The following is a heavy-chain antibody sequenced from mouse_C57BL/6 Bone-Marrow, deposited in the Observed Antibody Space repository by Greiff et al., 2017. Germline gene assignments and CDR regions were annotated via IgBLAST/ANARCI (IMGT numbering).Heavy chain of an antibody. Sequence: QVQLQQPGAELVRPGTSVKLSCKASGYTFTSYWMHWVKQRPGQGLEWIGVIDPSDSYTNYNQKFKGKATLTVDTSSSTAYMQLSSLTSEDSAVYYCARDYAGAMDYWGQGTSVTVSS. CDR3: ARDYAGAMDY. V-gene: IGHV1-59*01. J-gene: IGHJ4*01. CDR2: IDPSDSYT. D-gene: IGHD1-1*01. CDR1: GYTFTSYW.